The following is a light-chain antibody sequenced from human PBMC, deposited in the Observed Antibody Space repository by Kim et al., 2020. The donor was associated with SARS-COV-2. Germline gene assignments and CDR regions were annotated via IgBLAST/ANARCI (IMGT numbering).Light chain of an antibody. V-gene: IGKV3-20*01. Sequence: PPGKRAIRSCRASHSVTSSYLAWYQQKPCQAPGLLIYAASSRSTGIPGRFSGSGSGTDFTLTINRLEPEDFAVYYCHQYGSSPITFGRGTRLEIK. CDR2: AAS. CDR1: HSVTSSY. J-gene: IGKJ5*01. CDR3: HQYGSSPIT.